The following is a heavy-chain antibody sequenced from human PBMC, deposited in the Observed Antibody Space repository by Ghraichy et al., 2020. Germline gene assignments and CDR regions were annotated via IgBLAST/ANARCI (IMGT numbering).Heavy chain of an antibody. CDR2: ISRSGTSA. CDR3: ARGRYCSDGSCHFDY. CDR1: GFTFSSYE. J-gene: IGHJ4*02. D-gene: IGHD2-15*01. V-gene: IGHV3-48*03. Sequence: GGSLRLSFAASGFTFSSYEMNWVRQAPGKGLEWVSYISRSGTSAYYADSVKGRFTVSRDNAKNSLDLQMHSLRAEDTAVYYCARGRYCSDGSCHFDYWGQGTLVTVSS.